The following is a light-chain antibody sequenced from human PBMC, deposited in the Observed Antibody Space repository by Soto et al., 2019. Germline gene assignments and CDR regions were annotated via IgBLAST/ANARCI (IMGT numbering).Light chain of an antibody. CDR3: QEYDNLPIT. CDR1: QDISNY. J-gene: IGKJ3*01. CDR2: HAS. Sequence: DIQMTQSPSSLSASVGDRVTITCQASQDISNYLNWYQQKPGKAPKLLIYHASNLETGVPSRFSGSGSGTDFTFTISSLQPEDIATYDGQEYDNLPITFGPGTKVDIK. V-gene: IGKV1-33*01.